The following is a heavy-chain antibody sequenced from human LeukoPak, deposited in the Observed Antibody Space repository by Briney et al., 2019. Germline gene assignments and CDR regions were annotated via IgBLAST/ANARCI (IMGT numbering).Heavy chain of an antibody. J-gene: IGHJ4*02. CDR2: INPNSGGT. Sequence: ASVKVSCKASGYTFTGYYMHWVRQAPGQGLEWMGWINPNSGGTNYAQKFQGRVTMTRDTSISTAYMELSRLRSDDTAVYYCARGGSPCGYSYGTLHYWGQGTLVTVSS. CDR1: GYTFTGYY. D-gene: IGHD5-18*01. CDR3: ARGGSPCGYSYGTLHY. V-gene: IGHV1-2*02.